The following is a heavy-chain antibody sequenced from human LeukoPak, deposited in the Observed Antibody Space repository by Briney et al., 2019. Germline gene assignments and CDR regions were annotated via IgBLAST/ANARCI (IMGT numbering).Heavy chain of an antibody. CDR1: GGTFSSYA. CDR2: IIPIFGIA. D-gene: IGHD3-22*01. Sequence: GASVKVSCKASGGTFSSYAISWVRQAPGQGLEWMGGIIPIFGIANYAQKFQGRVTITADKSTSTAYMELSSLRSEDTAVYYCAREPTSSGYLDYWGQGTLVTVSS. J-gene: IGHJ4*02. V-gene: IGHV1-69*10. CDR3: AREPTSSGYLDY.